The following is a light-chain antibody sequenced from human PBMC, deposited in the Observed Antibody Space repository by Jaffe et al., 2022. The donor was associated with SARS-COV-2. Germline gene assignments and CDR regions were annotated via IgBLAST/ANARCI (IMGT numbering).Light chain of an antibody. CDR1: QDITNY. Sequence: DIQMTQSPSSLSASVGDRVTITCQASQDITNYLNWYQQKPGKAPNLLIYGASNLETGVPSRFSGSGSGTDFTFTISSLQPEDIATYYCQQYDNFPLTFGGGTKVEIK. CDR2: GAS. V-gene: IGKV1-33*01. CDR3: QQYDNFPLT. J-gene: IGKJ4*01.